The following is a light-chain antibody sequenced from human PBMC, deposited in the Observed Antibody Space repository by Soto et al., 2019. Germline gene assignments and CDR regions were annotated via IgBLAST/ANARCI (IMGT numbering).Light chain of an antibody. CDR3: SSYTSSSTGV. V-gene: IGLV2-14*01. J-gene: IGLJ1*01. CDR1: SSDVGGYNY. CDR2: EVS. Sequence: SLLTQPASVSGSPGQSITISCTGTSSDVGGYNYVSWYQQHPGKAPKLMVYEVSNRPSGVSNRFSGSKSGNTASLTISGLQAEDEADYYCSSYTSSSTGVFGTGTKVTVL.